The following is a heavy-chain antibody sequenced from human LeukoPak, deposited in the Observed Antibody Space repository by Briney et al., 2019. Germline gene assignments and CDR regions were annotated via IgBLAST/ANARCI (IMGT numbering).Heavy chain of an antibody. D-gene: IGHD3-16*02. CDR2: ISYDGSNK. CDR1: GFTVNTYA. J-gene: IGHJ4*02. CDR3: AKTQTNRYYYFDY. V-gene: IGHV3-30*04. Sequence: GGSLRLSCAASGFTVNTYAVHWVRQAPGRGLEWVAVISYDGSNKYYADSVKGRFTISRDNSKNTVYLQMNSLRPEDTAVYYCAKTQTNRYYYFDYWGQGTLVTVSS.